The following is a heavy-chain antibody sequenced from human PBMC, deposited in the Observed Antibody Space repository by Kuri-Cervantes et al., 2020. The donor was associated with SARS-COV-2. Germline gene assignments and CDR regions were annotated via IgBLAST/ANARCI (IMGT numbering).Heavy chain of an antibody. CDR1: GYTFSSYD. V-gene: IGHV1-8*03. Sequence: ASVKVSCKASGYTFSSYDINWVRQATGQGLEWMGWMNPNSGSTGYAQKFQGRVTITRNTSISTAYMELSSLRSEDTAVYYCARRDYDFWSGSFRFDPWGQGTLVTVSS. CDR2: MNPNSGST. CDR3: ARRDYDFWSGSFRFDP. J-gene: IGHJ5*02. D-gene: IGHD3-3*01.